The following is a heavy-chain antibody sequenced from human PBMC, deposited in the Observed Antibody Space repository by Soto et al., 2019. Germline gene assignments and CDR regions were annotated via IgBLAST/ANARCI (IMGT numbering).Heavy chain of an antibody. Sequence: QVQLVESGGGVVQPGRSLRLSCAASGFTFSSYGMHWVRQAPGKGLEWVAVIWYDGSNKYYADSVKGRFTISRDNSKNTLYLQMNSLRAEDTAVYYCARDGLGSGEQLGMDVWGQGTTVTVSS. V-gene: IGHV3-33*01. CDR1: GFTFSSYG. J-gene: IGHJ6*02. CDR3: ARDGLGSGEQLGMDV. D-gene: IGHD6-13*01. CDR2: IWYDGSNK.